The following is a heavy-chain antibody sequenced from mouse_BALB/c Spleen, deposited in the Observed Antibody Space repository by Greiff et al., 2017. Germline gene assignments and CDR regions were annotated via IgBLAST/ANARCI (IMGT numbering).Heavy chain of an antibody. J-gene: IGHJ4*01. V-gene: IGHV5-17*02. CDR2: ISSGSSTI. CDR3: ARRGIYYDYDNYAMDY. Sequence: DVHLVESGGGLVQPGGSRKLSCAASGFTFSSFGMHWVRQAPEKGLEWVAYISSGSSTIYYADTVKGRFTISRDNPKNTLFLQMTSLRSEDTAMYYCARRGIYYDYDNYAMDYWGQGTSVTVSS. CDR1: GFTFSSFG. D-gene: IGHD2-4*01.